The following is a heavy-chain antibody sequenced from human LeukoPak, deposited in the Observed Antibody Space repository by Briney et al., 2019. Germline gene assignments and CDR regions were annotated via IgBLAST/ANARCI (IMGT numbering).Heavy chain of an antibody. D-gene: IGHD6-13*01. Sequence: GGSLRLSCAASGFTFSSYAMHWVRQAPGKGLEWVAVISYDGSNKYYADSVKGRFTISRDNSKNTLYLQMNSLRAEDTAVYYCATCIAAAGPRVYYFDYWGQGTLVTVSS. CDR3: ATCIAAAGPRVYYFDY. J-gene: IGHJ4*02. CDR2: ISYDGSNK. V-gene: IGHV3-30-3*01. CDR1: GFTFSSYA.